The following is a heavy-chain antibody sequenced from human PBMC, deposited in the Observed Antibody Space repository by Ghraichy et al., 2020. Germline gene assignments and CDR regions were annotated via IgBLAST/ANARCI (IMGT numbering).Heavy chain of an antibody. CDR2: IYSSGTT. J-gene: IGHJ4*02. Sequence: SETLSLTCTLSGGSVDSRSHHWGWVRHSPREGLEWLGTIYSSGTTYSNPSLKSRVSLSLDTSTNQFSLTLISATAADTATYYCARGMWGSFDTWCQGTPVIVSS. V-gene: IGHV4-39*01. CDR1: GGSVDSRSHH. D-gene: IGHD3-16*01. CDR3: ARGMWGSFDT.